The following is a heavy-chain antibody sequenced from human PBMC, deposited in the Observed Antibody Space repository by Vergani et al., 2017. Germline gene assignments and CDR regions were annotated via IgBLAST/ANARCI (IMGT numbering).Heavy chain of an antibody. V-gene: IGHV3-30*02. Sequence: VQLLESGGGVVQPGGSLRLSCEASGLTFNSYGMHWVRQAPGKGLEWVTFIRYDGSNKYYVDSVKGRFTISRDNSKNTLYLQMKNLRAGDTAVYYCAKDGLAYGSGSLYSWGQGTLVTVSS. D-gene: IGHD3-10*01. CDR3: AKDGLAYGSGSLYS. CDR2: IRYDGSNK. CDR1: GLTFNSYG. J-gene: IGHJ4*02.